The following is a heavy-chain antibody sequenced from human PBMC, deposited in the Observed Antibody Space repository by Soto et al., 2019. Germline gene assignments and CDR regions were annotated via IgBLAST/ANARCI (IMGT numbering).Heavy chain of an antibody. Sequence: QVQLVESGGGLVKPGGSLRLSCTASGFTFSDYYMTWIRQAPGKGLERISYISSSGSVIYYADSVKGRFTISRDNAKNSLYLQMNNLRDEDTAVYYCARGRGRGYCSSSNCEHGMDCWGQGTQVTVAS. D-gene: IGHD2-2*01. CDR3: ARGRGRGYCSSSNCEHGMDC. J-gene: IGHJ4*02. V-gene: IGHV3-11*01. CDR2: ISSSGSVI. CDR1: GFTFSDYY.